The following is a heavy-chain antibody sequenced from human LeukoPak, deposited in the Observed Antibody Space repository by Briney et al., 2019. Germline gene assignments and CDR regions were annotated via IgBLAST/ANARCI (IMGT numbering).Heavy chain of an antibody. CDR2: VYTSGNT. J-gene: IGHJ3*02. CDR3: ARAPLSGTYYTDAFDI. V-gene: IGHV4-4*07. D-gene: IGHD1-26*01. CDR1: GGSINTYH. Sequence: SETLSLTCTVSGGSINTYHWSWIRQPAGKGLEWVGRVYTSGNTNYNPSLKSRVTMSVDTSKNQFSLKLTSVTAADTAVYFCARAPLSGTYYTDAFDIWGQGTMVTVSS.